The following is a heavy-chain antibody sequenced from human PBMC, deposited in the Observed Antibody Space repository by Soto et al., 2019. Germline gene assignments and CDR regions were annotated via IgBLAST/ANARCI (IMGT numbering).Heavy chain of an antibody. Sequence: QMQLEESGGGVGQPGRSLRLSCVASGFTFSHYGMHWVRQAPGKGLEWVAVIWHHGGNKYYADSVKGRFTISRDNARNTLYLQMASLRGEDTGVYYCVSDETQLERRPSYGKDVWGRGTTVIVSS. CDR1: GFTFSHYG. D-gene: IGHD1-1*01. CDR3: VSDETQLERRPSYGKDV. J-gene: IGHJ6*02. V-gene: IGHV3-33*01. CDR2: IWHHGGNK.